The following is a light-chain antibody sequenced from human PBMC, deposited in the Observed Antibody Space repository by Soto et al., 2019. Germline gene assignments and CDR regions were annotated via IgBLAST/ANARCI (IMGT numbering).Light chain of an antibody. J-gene: IGKJ1*01. V-gene: IGKV3-15*01. CDR3: LQYHNLRA. CDR1: QNIYYK. CDR2: RAS. Sequence: ILMTQSPANVSVSPGESATMSCRASQNIYYKVAWYRQRLGQAPRLPIYRASTRAPGVPAMFSGSGSGTEFTLTSSSLQPEDFTVYSGLQYHNLRAFGQGTKGDI.